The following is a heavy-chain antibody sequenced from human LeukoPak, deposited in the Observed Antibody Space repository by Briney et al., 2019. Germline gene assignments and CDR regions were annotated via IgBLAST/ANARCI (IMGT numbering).Heavy chain of an antibody. CDR2: ISYSGST. V-gene: IGHV4-59*01. D-gene: IGHD3-22*01. Sequence: SETLSLTCTVSGGSISSYDWSWIRQPPGQGLEWIACISYSGSTKHNPFLKSRVTISVDTSKNQLSLKLSSVTAADTAVYYCAREPGFDSSGYLYWFDPWGQGTLVTVSS. CDR1: GGSISSYD. J-gene: IGHJ5*02. CDR3: AREPGFDSSGYLYWFDP.